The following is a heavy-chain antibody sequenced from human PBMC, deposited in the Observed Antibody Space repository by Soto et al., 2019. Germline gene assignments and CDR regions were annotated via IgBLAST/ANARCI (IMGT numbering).Heavy chain of an antibody. D-gene: IGHD2-15*01. CDR1: GGSISSGGYY. CDR3: AKTDCSGGSCYGYFQH. Sequence: QVQLQESGPGLVKPSQTLSLTCTVSGGSISSGGYYWSWIRQHPGKGLEWIGYSYYSGSTYYNPSLQSRVTISVDTSKNQFSLKLSSVTVADTAVYYCAKTDCSGGSCYGYFQHWGQGTLVTVSS. CDR2: SYYSGST. J-gene: IGHJ1*01. V-gene: IGHV4-31*03.